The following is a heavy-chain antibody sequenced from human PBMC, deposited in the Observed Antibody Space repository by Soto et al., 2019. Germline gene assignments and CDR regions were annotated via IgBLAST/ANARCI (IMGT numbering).Heavy chain of an antibody. D-gene: IGHD6-13*01. CDR3: ARIAAAGTGFSDY. J-gene: IGHJ4*02. Sequence: QVQLVESGGGVVQPGRSLRLSCAASGLTFSSYGMHWVRQAPGKGLEWVAVIWYDGSNKYYADSVKGRFTISRDNSKNTLYLQMNSLRAEDTAVYYCARIAAAGTGFSDYWGQGTLVTVSS. CDR1: GLTFSSYG. V-gene: IGHV3-33*01. CDR2: IWYDGSNK.